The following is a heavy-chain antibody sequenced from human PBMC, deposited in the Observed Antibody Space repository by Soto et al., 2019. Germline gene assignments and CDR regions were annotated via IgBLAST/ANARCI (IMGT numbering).Heavy chain of an antibody. V-gene: IGHV4-61*01. CDR2: IYYSGST. J-gene: IGHJ4*02. CDR1: GCSVSSGSYY. D-gene: IGHD3-3*01. CDR3: ARGGDFWSGYQWD. Sequence: PXETLSLTCTVSGCSVSSGSYYWSWIRQPPGKGLEWIGYIYYSGSTNYNPSLKSRVTISVDTSKNQFSLKLSSVTAADTAVYYCARGGDFWSGYQWDWGQGALVTVSS.